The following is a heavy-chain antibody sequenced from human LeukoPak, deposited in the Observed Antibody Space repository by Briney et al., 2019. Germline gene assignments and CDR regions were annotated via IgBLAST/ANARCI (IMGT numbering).Heavy chain of an antibody. CDR3: ARSRYDFWSTYYFDY. Sequence: SETLSLTCSVSGDSISKYFWSWIRQPPGKGLQWIGYIYYSGSTNYNPSLKSRITISVDTSKNQFSLNLSSVTAADTAMYYCARSRYDFWSTYYFDYWGQGTLVTVSS. D-gene: IGHD3-3*01. CDR1: GDSISKYF. J-gene: IGHJ4*02. V-gene: IGHV4-59*01. CDR2: IYYSGST.